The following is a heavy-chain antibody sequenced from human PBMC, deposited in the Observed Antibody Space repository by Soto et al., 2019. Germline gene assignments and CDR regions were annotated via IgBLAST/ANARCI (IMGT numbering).Heavy chain of an antibody. CDR3: ARAFYGDSAAYYSGMDV. CDR1: GFSISSGFY. V-gene: IGHV4-38-2*01. D-gene: IGHD4-17*01. Sequence: TSETLSLTCAVSGFSISSGFYWGFIRQPPGKGLEWIGNIYRSGSTYYNPSLKSRVTISVDTSKNQFSLKLSSVTAADTAVYYCARAFYGDSAAYYSGMDVWGQGTTVTVSS. CDR2: IYRSGST. J-gene: IGHJ6*02.